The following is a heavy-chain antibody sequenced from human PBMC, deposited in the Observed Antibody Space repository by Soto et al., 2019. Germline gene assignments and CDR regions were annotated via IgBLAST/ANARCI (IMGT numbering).Heavy chain of an antibody. D-gene: IGHD1-26*01. CDR2: ISAYNGNT. J-gene: IGHJ4*02. CDR3: ARDVVGATMGGFDY. CDR1: GYTFTSYG. V-gene: IGHV1-18*01. Sequence: GAAVKVSCKASGYTFTSYGISWVRQAPGQGLEWMGWISAYNGNTNYAQKLQGRVTMTTDTSTSTAYMELRSLRSDDTAVYYCARDVVGATMGGFDYWGQGTLVPVSS.